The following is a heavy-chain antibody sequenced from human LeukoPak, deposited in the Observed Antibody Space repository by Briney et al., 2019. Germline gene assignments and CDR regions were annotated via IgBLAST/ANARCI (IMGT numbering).Heavy chain of an antibody. J-gene: IGHJ2*01. V-gene: IGHV4-38-2*02. CDR2: IYHSGST. CDR3: ARDLSLVINGYFDL. CDR1: GYSINIGYY. D-gene: IGHD3-16*01. Sequence: PSETLSLTCTVSGYSINIGYYWGWIRQPPGKGLEWIGSIYHSGSTFYNPSLKSRVTMSVDTSKNQFSLKLRSVTAADTAVYYCARDLSLVINGYFDLWGRGTLVTVSS.